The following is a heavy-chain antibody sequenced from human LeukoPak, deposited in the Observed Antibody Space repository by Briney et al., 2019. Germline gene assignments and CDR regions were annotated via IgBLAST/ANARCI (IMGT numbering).Heavy chain of an antibody. CDR1: GGSISSYY. D-gene: IGHD6-6*01. CDR3: AYSSSSGGYYYYGMDV. CDR2: IYTSGST. V-gene: IGHV4-4*07. Sequence: SETLSLTCTVSGGSISSYYWSWIRQPAGKGLEWIGRIYTSGSTNYNPSLKSRVTMSVDTSKNQFSLKLSSVTAADTAVYYCAYSSSSGGYYYYGMDVWGQGTRVTVSS. J-gene: IGHJ6*01.